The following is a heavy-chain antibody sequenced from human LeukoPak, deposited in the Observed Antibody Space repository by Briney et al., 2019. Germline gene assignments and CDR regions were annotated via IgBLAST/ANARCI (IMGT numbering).Heavy chain of an antibody. Sequence: PSETLSLTCTVSGGSIRSSSYYWGWIRQPPGRGLEWIGYIYYSGNTNYNPSLKSRVTISVDTSKNQFSLKLSSVTAADTAVYYCARRITIFGVAPPGSWFDPWGQGTLVTVSS. CDR3: ARRITIFGVAPPGSWFDP. D-gene: IGHD3-3*01. J-gene: IGHJ5*02. CDR2: IYYSGNT. V-gene: IGHV4-61*05. CDR1: GGSIRSSSYY.